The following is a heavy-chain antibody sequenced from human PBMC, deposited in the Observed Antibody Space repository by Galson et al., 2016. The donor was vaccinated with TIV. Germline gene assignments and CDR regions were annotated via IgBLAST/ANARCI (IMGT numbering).Heavy chain of an antibody. V-gene: IGHV3-30*18. CDR2: ISYDGTKT. CDR1: GFTFSRYG. J-gene: IGHJ4*02. Sequence: SLRLSCAASGFTFSRYGIHWVRQAPGKGLEWEAVISYDGTKTYYADSVKGRFTISRDNFKNMLYLQMDSLRVEDTAVYYCAKGGNYGSGSSLDYWGQGALVTVSS. D-gene: IGHD3-10*01. CDR3: AKGGNYGSGSSLDY.